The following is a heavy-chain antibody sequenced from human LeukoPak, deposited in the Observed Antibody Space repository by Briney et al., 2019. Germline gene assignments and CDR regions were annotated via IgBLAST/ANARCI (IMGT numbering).Heavy chain of an antibody. CDR3: ARERITMVRGVTDNWFDP. V-gene: IGHV4-30-2*01. CDR1: GGSISNGGYS. D-gene: IGHD3-10*01. J-gene: IGHJ5*02. Sequence: SETLSLTCAVSGGSISNGGYSWSWIRQPPGKGLEWIGYIYHSGSTYYNPSLKSRVTISVDRSKNQFSLKLSSVTAADTAVYYCARERITMVRGVTDNWFDPWGQGTLVTVSS. CDR2: IYHSGST.